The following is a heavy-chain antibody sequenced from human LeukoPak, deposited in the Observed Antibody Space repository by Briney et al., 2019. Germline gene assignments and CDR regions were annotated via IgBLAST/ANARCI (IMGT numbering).Heavy chain of an antibody. CDR2: IYTSGST. J-gene: IGHJ3*02. V-gene: IGHV4-4*07. CDR3: ARLEYCSSTRCFSDAFDI. D-gene: IGHD2-2*01. CDR1: GGSISSYY. Sequence: SETLSVICTVSGGSISSYYWSWIRQPAGKGLEWIGRIYTSGSTNYNPSLKSRVTMSVDTSKNQFSLKLSSVTAADTAVYYCARLEYCSSTRCFSDAFDIWGQGTMVTVSS.